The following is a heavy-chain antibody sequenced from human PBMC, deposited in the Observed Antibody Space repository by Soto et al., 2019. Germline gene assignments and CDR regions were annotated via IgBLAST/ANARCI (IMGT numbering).Heavy chain of an antibody. CDR3: ARQGCPLLQTGMAV. V-gene: IGHV3-48*02. CDR1: GFTFRSYS. CDR2: ISSSNRTI. Sequence: PGGSLRLSCAASGFTFRSYSMNWVRQAPWKGLEWFSYISSSNRTINYADSVKGRFIISRDNAKNSLYLQMHSLRDEDTAVYYWARQGCPLLQTGMAVWPKGKTVTVSS. J-gene: IGHJ6*04.